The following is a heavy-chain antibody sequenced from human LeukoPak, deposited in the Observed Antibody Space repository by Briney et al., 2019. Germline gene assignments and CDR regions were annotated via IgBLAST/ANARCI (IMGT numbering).Heavy chain of an antibody. CDR3: VRDRELNY. J-gene: IGHJ4*02. V-gene: IGHV4-59*01. Sequence: GLEGIGYIYNSGSTSYNPSLKSRATISADTSKNQFSLKLSSVTAADTAVYYCVRDRELNYWGQGTLVTVSS. D-gene: IGHD1-7*01. CDR2: IYNSGST.